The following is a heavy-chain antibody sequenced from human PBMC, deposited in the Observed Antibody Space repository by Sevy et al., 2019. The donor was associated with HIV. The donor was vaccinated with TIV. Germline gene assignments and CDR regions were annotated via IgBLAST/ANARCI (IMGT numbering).Heavy chain of an antibody. Sequence: RLSCAASGFTVDYYAMYLVRQATGKDLEWVPGINWDSGSVGFADSVKGRFTISRDTSENSLYLQMKSLRPEDTALYYCAKDRVGAMRMSGFDIWGQGTMVTVSS. CDR1: GFTVDYYA. D-gene: IGHD1-26*01. CDR2: INWDSGSV. V-gene: IGHV3-9*01. J-gene: IGHJ3*02. CDR3: AKDRVGAMRMSGFDI.